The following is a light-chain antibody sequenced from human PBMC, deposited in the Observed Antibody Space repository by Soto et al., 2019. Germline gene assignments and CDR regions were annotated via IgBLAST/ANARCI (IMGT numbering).Light chain of an antibody. V-gene: IGKV3-20*01. J-gene: IGKJ5*01. CDR3: QQYGGSPPIT. CDR1: QRISVNY. CDR2: AVS. Sequence: EIVLTQSPGTLSLSPGERATISCRASQRISVNYLAWYQQKPGQAPRLLIYAVSSRAAGIPDRFSGSGSATDFTLTISRLEPEDFAVYYCQQYGGSPPITFGQGTRLEIK.